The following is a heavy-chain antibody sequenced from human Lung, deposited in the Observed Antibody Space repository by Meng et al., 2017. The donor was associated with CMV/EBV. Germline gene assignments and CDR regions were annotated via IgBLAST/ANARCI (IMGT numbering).Heavy chain of an antibody. J-gene: IGHJ6*02. CDR1: GFTFSGYW. Sequence: GGSLRLXXAASGFTFSGYWMTWVRQAPGKGLEWVANIKQDGSEEYYVDSVKGRFTISRDNAKNTLYLQMNSLRAEDTAVYYCATDCTFGSCSHTGYYSYYYGMGVWGQGTSVTVSS. CDR3: ATDCTFGSCSHTGYYSYYYGMGV. D-gene: IGHD2-15*01. CDR2: IKQDGSEE. V-gene: IGHV3-7*01.